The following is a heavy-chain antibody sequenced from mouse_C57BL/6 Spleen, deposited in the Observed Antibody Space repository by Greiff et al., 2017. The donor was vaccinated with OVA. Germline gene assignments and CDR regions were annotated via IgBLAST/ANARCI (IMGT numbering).Heavy chain of an antibody. J-gene: IGHJ2*01. Sequence: EVKLQESGPGLVKPSQSLSLTCSVTGYSITSGYYWNWIRQFPGNKLEWMGYISYDGSNNYNPSLKNRISITRDTSKNQFFLKLNSVTTEDTATYYCARDQGWVPYYFDYWGQGTTLTVSS. CDR1: GYSITSGYY. V-gene: IGHV3-6*01. D-gene: IGHD1-1*02. CDR2: ISYDGSN. CDR3: ARDQGWVPYYFDY.